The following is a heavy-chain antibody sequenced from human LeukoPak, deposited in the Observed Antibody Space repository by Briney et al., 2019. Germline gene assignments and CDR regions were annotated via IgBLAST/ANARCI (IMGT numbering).Heavy chain of an antibody. J-gene: IGHJ4*02. CDR3: ARGATYAYYFDL. Sequence: GGSLRLSCAASGFTFSSHWMHWVRQAPGKGLVWVSLIKSDGSSTNYADFVEGRFTISRDNAKNTVYLQINSLRAEDTAVYYCARGATYAYYFDLWGQGTLVTVSS. D-gene: IGHD1-26*01. V-gene: IGHV3-74*01. CDR2: IKSDGSST. CDR1: GFTFSSHW.